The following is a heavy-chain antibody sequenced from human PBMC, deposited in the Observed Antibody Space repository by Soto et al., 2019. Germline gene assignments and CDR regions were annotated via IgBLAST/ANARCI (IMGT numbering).Heavy chain of an antibody. D-gene: IGHD5-18*01. J-gene: IGHJ4*02. CDR2: ITGSGGST. CDR1: GIRFSSYA. CDR3: AICTGIQLWVFNY. Sequence: HPGRSLRLSCVASGIRFSSYAMSWVRQAPGKGLERVSTITGSGGSTFYADSVKGRLTISRDNSKNTLYLQMRSLRAEGTAVYYCAICTGIQLWVFNYWGQGTPVTVSS. V-gene: IGHV3-23*01.